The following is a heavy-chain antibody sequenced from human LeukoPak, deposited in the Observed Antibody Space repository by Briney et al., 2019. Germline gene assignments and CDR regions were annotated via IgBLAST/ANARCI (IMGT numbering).Heavy chain of an antibody. CDR2: ISHSGST. V-gene: IGHV4-34*01. J-gene: IGHJ3*02. CDR3: ARLDYSSSLYDAFDI. CDR1: GGSFSGYY. D-gene: IGHD6-13*01. Sequence: KSSETLSLTCAVYGGSFSGYYWSWLRQPPGKGLEWIGEISHSGSTNYNPSLKSRVTISVDTSKNQFSLKLSSVTAADTAVYYCARLDYSSSLYDAFDIWGQGTMVTVSS.